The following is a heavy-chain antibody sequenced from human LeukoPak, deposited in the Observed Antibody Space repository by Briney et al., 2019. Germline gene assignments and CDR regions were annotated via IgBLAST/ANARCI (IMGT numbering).Heavy chain of an antibody. CDR1: GFTFSSYG. CDR3: AKDDGWLVREDGFDM. D-gene: IGHD6-19*01. Sequence: GGSLRLSCAASGFTFSSYGMSWVRQAPGKGLEWVSAISGSGGSTYYADSVGGRFTISRDNSKNTLYLQMNSLRAEDTAVYYCAKDDGWLVREDGFDMWGQGTMVTVSS. V-gene: IGHV3-23*01. J-gene: IGHJ3*02. CDR2: ISGSGGST.